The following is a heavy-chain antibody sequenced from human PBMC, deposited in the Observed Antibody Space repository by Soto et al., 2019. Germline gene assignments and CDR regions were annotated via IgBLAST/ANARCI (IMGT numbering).Heavy chain of an antibody. D-gene: IGHD3-9*01. V-gene: IGHV1-18*01. CDR2: ISAYNGNT. CDR1: GYTFTNYG. CDR3: ARFNDILSGYYEY. J-gene: IGHJ4*02. Sequence: QVQLVQSGAEVKKPGASVKVSCKASGYTFTNYGISWVRQAPGQGLEWMGWISAYNGNTVFAQKLQGRVTMTTDASASRAYMELRSLRSDDTAVYYWARFNDILSGYYEYWGQGTLVTVSS.